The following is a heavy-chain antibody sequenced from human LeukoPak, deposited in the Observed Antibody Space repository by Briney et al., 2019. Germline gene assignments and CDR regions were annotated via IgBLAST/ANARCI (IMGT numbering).Heavy chain of an antibody. D-gene: IGHD3-22*01. CDR3: AKDIYPLHYYDSSGYYSY. CDR2: ISGSGGST. J-gene: IGHJ4*02. V-gene: IGHV3-23*01. CDR1: GFTFSSYA. Sequence: GGSPRLSCAASGFTFSSYAMSWVRQAPGKGLEWVSAISGSGGSTYYADSVKGRFTISRDNSKNTLYLQMNSLRAEDTAVYYCAKDIYPLHYYDSSGYYSYWGQGTPVTVSS.